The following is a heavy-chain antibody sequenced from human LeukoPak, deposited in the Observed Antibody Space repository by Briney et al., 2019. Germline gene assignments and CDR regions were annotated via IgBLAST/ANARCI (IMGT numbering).Heavy chain of an antibody. CDR1: GFTFSSYS. J-gene: IGHJ4*02. Sequence: GGSLRLSCAASGFTFSSYSMNWVRQAPGKGLEWVSSISSSSSYIYYADSVKGRFTISRDNSKNTLYLQMNSLRAEDTAVYYCARRFGYCSSTSCRDYWGQGTLVTVSS. CDR3: ARRFGYCSSTSCRDY. V-gene: IGHV3-21*01. D-gene: IGHD2-2*03. CDR2: ISSSSSYI.